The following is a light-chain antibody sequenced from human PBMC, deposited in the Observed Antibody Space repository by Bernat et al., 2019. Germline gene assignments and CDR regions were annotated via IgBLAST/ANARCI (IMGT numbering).Light chain of an antibody. Sequence: EIVLTQSPGTLSLSPGERATLSCWASQSVSSSSLAWYQQKPGQAPRLLIYGASSRATGIPDRFSGRGSGTGFTLTISRLEPEDFAVYYCQQYASAPITFGQGTRLEIK. V-gene: IGKV3-20*01. CDR1: QSVSSSS. CDR3: QQYASAPIT. CDR2: GAS. J-gene: IGKJ5*01.